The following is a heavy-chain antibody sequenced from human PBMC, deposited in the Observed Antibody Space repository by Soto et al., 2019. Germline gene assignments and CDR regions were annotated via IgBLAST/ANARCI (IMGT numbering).Heavy chain of an antibody. V-gene: IGHV3-48*01. CDR3: VKGGWLDF. J-gene: IGHJ5*01. CDR1: GFTFRNYN. Sequence: PGGSLRLSCEASGFTFRNYNMNWVRQAPGKGLEWVSQISIASNSMDYADSVKGRFTISRDNAKNTLYLQMNSLRAEDTAVYHCVKGGWLDFWGQGALVTVSS. CDR2: ISIASNSM.